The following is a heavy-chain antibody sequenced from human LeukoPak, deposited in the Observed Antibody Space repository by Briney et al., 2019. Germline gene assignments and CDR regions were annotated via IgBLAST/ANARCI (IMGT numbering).Heavy chain of an antibody. CDR3: ATQITGESFDY. D-gene: IGHD3-16*01. CDR1: GFTFSSYD. Sequence: PGRSLRLSCAASGFTFSSYDMHWVRQAPGKGLEWVAVIWYDGSNKYYADSVKGRFTISRDNSKNTLYLQMNSLRAEDTAVYYCATQITGESFDYWGQGTLVTVSS. CDR2: IWYDGSNK. J-gene: IGHJ4*02. V-gene: IGHV3-33*01.